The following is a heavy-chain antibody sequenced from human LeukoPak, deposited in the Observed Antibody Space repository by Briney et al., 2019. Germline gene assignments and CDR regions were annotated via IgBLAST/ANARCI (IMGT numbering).Heavy chain of an antibody. J-gene: IGHJ4*02. CDR2: INHSGST. Sequence: SETLSLTCAVYGGSFSGYYWSWIRQPPGKGLEWIGEINHSGSTNYNPSLKSRVTISVDTSKNQFSLKLSSVTAADTAVYYCASSGRGYDFWSGCYTYYFDYWGQGTLVTVSS. D-gene: IGHD3-3*01. V-gene: IGHV4-34*01. CDR3: ASSGRGYDFWSGCYTYYFDY. CDR1: GGSFSGYY.